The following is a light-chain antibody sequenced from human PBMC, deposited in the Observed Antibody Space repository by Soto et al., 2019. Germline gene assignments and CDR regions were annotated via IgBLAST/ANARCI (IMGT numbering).Light chain of an antibody. Sequence: EIVLTQCPGTLSLSPGERATLSCRASQSVNSAYVAWYQQNPGQAPRVLIYGASTRATGIPHRFSGSGSGTDFSLTISRLEPEDSAMYYCQLYGSSPTWAFGQGTKVDIK. CDR1: QSVNSAY. CDR3: QLYGSSPTWA. CDR2: GAS. V-gene: IGKV3-20*01. J-gene: IGKJ1*01.